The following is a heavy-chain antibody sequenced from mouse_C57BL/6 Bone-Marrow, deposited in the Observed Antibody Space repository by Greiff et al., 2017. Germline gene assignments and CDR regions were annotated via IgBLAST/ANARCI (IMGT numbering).Heavy chain of an antibody. J-gene: IGHJ1*03. CDR2: IDPETGGT. V-gene: IGHV1-15*01. D-gene: IGHD1-1*01. CDR3: TRCYGSSYDWYFDV. Sequence: QVQLKQSGAELVRPGASVTLSCKASGYTFTDYEMHWVKQTPVHGLEWIGAIDPETGGTAYNQKFKGKAILTADKSSSTAYMELRSLTSEDSVVYYATRCYGSSYDWYFDVWGTGTTVTVSS. CDR1: GYTFTDYE.